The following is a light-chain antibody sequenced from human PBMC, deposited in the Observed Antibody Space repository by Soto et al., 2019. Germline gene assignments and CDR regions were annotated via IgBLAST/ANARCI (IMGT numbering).Light chain of an antibody. CDR2: EVS. J-gene: IGLJ2*01. Sequence: QSALTQPPSASGSPGQSVTISCTGTSSDVGTYKYVSWYQQHPGKAPKLMIYEVSKRPSGVSDRFSGSKSGTSASLAITGLRSDDEADYYCATWDDDLYTPIIGGGTKLTVL. CDR3: ATWDDDLYTPI. CDR1: SSDVGTYKY. V-gene: IGLV2-8*01.